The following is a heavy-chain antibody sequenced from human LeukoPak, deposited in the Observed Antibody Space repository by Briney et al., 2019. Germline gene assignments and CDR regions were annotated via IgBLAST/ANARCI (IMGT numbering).Heavy chain of an antibody. CDR1: GYTLTELS. Sequence: ASVKVSCKVSGYTLTELSMHWVRQAPGKGLEWMGGFDPEDGETIYAQKFQGRVTMTEDTSTDTAYMELSSLRSEDTAVYYRATDHSGGWYWFDPWGQGTLVTFSS. D-gene: IGHD6-19*01. CDR2: FDPEDGET. V-gene: IGHV1-24*01. CDR3: ATDHSGGWYWFDP. J-gene: IGHJ5*02.